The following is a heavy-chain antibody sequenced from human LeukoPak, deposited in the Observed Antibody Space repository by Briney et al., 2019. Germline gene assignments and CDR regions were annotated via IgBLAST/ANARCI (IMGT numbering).Heavy chain of an antibody. CDR1: GYSISSGYY. CDR2: MYHSGNT. CDR3: ARQDSSGAGYFDH. Sequence: SETLSLTCAVSGYSISSGYYWGWIRQPPGKGPEWIGSMYHSGNTYYNPSLKSRVTISADTSKNQLSLRLTSVTAADTAVYFCARQDSSGAGYFDHWGQGTLVTVSS. V-gene: IGHV4-38-2*01. J-gene: IGHJ4*02. D-gene: IGHD6-19*01.